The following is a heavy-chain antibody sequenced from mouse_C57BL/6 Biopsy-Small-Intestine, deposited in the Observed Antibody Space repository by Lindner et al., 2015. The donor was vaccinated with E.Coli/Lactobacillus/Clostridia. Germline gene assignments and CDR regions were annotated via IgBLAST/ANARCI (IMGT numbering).Heavy chain of an antibody. D-gene: IGHD2-5*01. CDR3: AKGSYYSKGYYFDY. Sequence: VQLQESGPELVKPGASVKISCKASGYAFSSSWMNWVKQRPGKGLEWIGRIYPGDGDTNYNGKFKGKATLTADKSSSTAYMQLSSLTSEDSAVYSCAKGSYYSKGYYFDYWGQGTTLTVSS. CDR1: GYAFSSSW. CDR2: IYPGDGDT. J-gene: IGHJ2*01. V-gene: IGHV1-82*01.